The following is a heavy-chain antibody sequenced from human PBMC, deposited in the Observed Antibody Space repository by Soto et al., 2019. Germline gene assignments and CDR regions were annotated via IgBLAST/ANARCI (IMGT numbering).Heavy chain of an antibody. Sequence: SVKVSCKASGYTFTSYGISWVRQAPGQGLEWMGWISAYNGNTNYAQKLQGRVTMTTDTSTSTAYMELRSLRSDDTAVYYCAKDVVRGVIIHYYGMAFWGQGTTVTVSS. V-gene: IGHV1-18*01. CDR1: GYTFTSYG. CDR2: ISAYNGNT. CDR3: AKDVVRGVIIHYYGMAF. D-gene: IGHD3-10*01. J-gene: IGHJ6*02.